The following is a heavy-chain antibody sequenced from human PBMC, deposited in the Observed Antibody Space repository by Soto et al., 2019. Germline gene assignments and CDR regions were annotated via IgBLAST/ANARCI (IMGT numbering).Heavy chain of an antibody. CDR3: AREYTETVDGPTPFYFDY. V-gene: IGHV4-4*07. Sequence: QVQVQESGPGLVKPSETLSLTCSVSGDSISSYYWSWIRQPAGRGLEWIGRIYTSGDANYNPSLKSRVIMSVDTSKIQFSLKLSSVTAADTAVYYCAREYTETVDGPTPFYFDYCGQGTLVTVSS. D-gene: IGHD6-19*01. J-gene: IGHJ4*02. CDR1: GDSISSYY. CDR2: IYTSGDA.